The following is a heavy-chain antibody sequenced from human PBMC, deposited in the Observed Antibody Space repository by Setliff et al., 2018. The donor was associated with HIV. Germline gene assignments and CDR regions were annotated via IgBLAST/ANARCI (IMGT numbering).Heavy chain of an antibody. V-gene: IGHV4-34*01. CDR2: VHPSGSI. J-gene: IGHJ4*02. D-gene: IGHD3-9*01. Sequence: PSETLSLTCAVSGVSFSGDYWSWVRQPPGKGLEWIAEVHPSGSINYNSSLKSRVAISVDTSNNQFSLTMTSVTAADTAVYYCARGRDWAKTGDFWGQGALVPVSS. CDR3: ARGRDWAKTGDF. CDR1: GVSFSGDY.